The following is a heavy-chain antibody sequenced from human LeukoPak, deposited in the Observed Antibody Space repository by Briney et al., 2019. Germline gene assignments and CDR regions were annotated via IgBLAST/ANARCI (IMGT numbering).Heavy chain of an antibody. D-gene: IGHD4-11*01. CDR3: ARVPYSNYAFEA. CDR2: IYYSGST. V-gene: IGHV4-59*01. J-gene: IGHJ5*02. Sequence: SETLSLTCTVSGVSISSYYWSWIRQPPGKGLEWIGYIYYSGSTNYNPSLKSRVTISVDTSKNQFSLKLSSVTAADTAVYYCARVPYSNYAFEALGQGTLVTVSS. CDR1: GVSISSYY.